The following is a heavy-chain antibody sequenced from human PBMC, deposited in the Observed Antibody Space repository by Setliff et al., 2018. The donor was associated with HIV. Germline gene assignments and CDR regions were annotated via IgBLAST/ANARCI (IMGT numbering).Heavy chain of an antibody. CDR1: GGSVSGHY. V-gene: IGHV4-34*01. J-gene: IGHJ5*02. D-gene: IGHD5-18*01. Sequence: SETLSLACAVYGGSVSGHYWGWFRQPPGKGLEWIGEITPSGATNYLPSLKSRVTMSLDTSKNQFSLKMTSVTAADTALYYCSNWNTTIDEDAWGQGTLVTVSS. CDR3: SNWNTTIDEDA. CDR2: ITPSGAT.